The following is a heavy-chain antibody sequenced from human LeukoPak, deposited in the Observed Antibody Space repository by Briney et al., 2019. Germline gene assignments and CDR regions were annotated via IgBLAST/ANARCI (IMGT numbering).Heavy chain of an antibody. CDR1: TSR. CDR2: IGTYGGDT. J-gene: IGHJ5*01. D-gene: IGHD3-22*01. Sequence: ASVKVSCKATSRISWVRQAPGQGLEWMGWIGTYGGDTYYAQKFQGRITVTTDTSTSTVYMELRNLRSDDTAVYYCDDSGYNRDFDSWAREPWLPSPQ. V-gene: IGHV1-18*01. CDR3: DDSGYNRDFDS.